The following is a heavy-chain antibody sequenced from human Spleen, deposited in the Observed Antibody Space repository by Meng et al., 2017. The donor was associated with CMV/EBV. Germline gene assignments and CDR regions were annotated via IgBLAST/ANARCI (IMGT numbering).Heavy chain of an antibody. CDR2: IYYTGST. D-gene: IGHD5-12*01. V-gene: IGHV4-61*01. J-gene: IGHJ4*02. Sequence: SETLSLTCTVSGGSVSSGNYYWSWIRQPPGKGLEWIGYIYYTGSTNYNPSLKSRVTISVDTSKNQFSLKLSSVTAADTAVYYCARAGGYTSPLGYWGQGTLVTVSS. CDR3: ARAGGYTSPLGY. CDR1: GGSVSSGNYY.